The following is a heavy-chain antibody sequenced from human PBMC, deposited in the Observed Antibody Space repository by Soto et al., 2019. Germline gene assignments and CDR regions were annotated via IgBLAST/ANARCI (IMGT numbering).Heavy chain of an antibody. CDR3: ARVPLHSDIVVVVAATGYFDY. CDR2: IWYDGSNK. J-gene: IGHJ4*02. V-gene: IGHV3-33*01. Sequence: GGSLRLSCAASGFTFSSYGMHWVRQAPGKGLEWVAVIWYDGSNKYYADSVKGRFTISRDNSKNTLYLQMNSLRAEDTAVYYCARVPLHSDIVVVVAATGYFDYWGQGTLVTVSS. D-gene: IGHD2-15*01. CDR1: GFTFSSYG.